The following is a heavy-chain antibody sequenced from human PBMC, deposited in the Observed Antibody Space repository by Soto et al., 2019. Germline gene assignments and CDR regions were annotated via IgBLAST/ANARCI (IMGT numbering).Heavy chain of an antibody. Sequence: GASVKVSCKASGGTFSSYAISWVRQAPGQGLEWMGGIIPIFGTANYAQKFQGRVTITADESTSTAYMELSSLRSEDTAVYYCARGLLRELLLPSSYYYYGMDVWGQGTTVTVSS. CDR2: IIPIFGTA. CDR3: ARGLLRELLLPSSYYYYGMDV. D-gene: IGHD3-10*01. J-gene: IGHJ6*02. CDR1: GGTFSSYA. V-gene: IGHV1-69*13.